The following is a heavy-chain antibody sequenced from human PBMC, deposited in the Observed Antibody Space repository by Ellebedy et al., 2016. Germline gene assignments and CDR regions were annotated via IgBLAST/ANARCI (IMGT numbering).Heavy chain of an antibody. V-gene: IGHV3-21*01. D-gene: IGHD1-26*01. Sequence: GGSLRLXXAASGFTFSSYSMNWVRQAPGKGLEWVSSISSSSSYIYYADSVKGRFTISRDNAKNSLYLQMNSLRAEDTAVYYCARDRWELRGGYYYYYGMDVWGQGTTVTVSS. CDR2: ISSSSSYI. CDR1: GFTFSSYS. J-gene: IGHJ6*02. CDR3: ARDRWELRGGYYYYYGMDV.